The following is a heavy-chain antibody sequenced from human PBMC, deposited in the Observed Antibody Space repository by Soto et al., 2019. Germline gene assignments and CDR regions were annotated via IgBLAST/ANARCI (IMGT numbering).Heavy chain of an antibody. Sequence: SQTLSLTCAISGDTVSSDSAAWNWIRQSPSRGLEWLGRTYYGSKWYNDYAVSVKSRIIINPDTSRNQFSLHLNSVTPDDTAVYYCARDFRTPDSTSWFNWFDPWGQGILVTVSS. CDR2: TYYGSKWYN. D-gene: IGHD2-2*01. J-gene: IGHJ5*02. CDR3: ARDFRTPDSTSWFNWFDP. CDR1: GDTVSSDSAA. V-gene: IGHV6-1*01.